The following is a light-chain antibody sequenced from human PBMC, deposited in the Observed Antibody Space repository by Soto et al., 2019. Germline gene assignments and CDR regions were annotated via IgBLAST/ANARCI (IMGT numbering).Light chain of an antibody. Sequence: EIVLTQSPGTLSLSPGERATLSCRASQTVSSNYLAWYQQKPGQAPRLLIYTASTRATGIPDRFSGSGSGTDFTLTISRLEPEDFAVYYCQHYGTLARTFGQGTKVEIK. CDR1: QTVSSNY. V-gene: IGKV3-20*01. CDR3: QHYGTLART. J-gene: IGKJ2*02. CDR2: TAS.